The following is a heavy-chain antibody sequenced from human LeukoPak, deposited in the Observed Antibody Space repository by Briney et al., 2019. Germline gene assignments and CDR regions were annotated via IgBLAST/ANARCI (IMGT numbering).Heavy chain of an antibody. D-gene: IGHD3-10*01. J-gene: IGHJ4*02. Sequence: PGGSLGLSCAASGFTFGSYSMDWVRQAPGKGLEWVSSISSSSSYIYYADSVKGRFTISRDNAKNSLYLQMNSLRAEDTAVYYCARVLRLVRGVIDYWGQGTLVIVSS. CDR3: ARVLRLVRGVIDY. CDR2: ISSSSSYI. V-gene: IGHV3-21*01. CDR1: GFTFGSYS.